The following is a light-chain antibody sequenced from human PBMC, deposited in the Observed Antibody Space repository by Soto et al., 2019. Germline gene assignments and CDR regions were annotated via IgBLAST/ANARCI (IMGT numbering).Light chain of an antibody. CDR2: KAS. V-gene: IGKV1-5*03. J-gene: IGKJ1*01. CDR3: QHYNSYSEA. CDR1: QTISSW. Sequence: DIQMTQSPSTLSGSVGDRVTITCRASQTISSWLAWYQQKPGKASKLLIYKASTLKSGVPSRFSGSGSGTGFTLTISSLQPDDFATYYCQHYNSYSEAFGQGTKVDIK.